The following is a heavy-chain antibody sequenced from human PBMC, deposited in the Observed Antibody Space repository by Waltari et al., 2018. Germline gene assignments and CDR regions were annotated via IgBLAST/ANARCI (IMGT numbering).Heavy chain of an antibody. D-gene: IGHD6-25*01. CDR1: GGSISSNY. CDR2: ISGSGGSP. CDR3: ARASWGYSGYSRVDF. Sequence: QLQMQESGPGLVKSSETLSLTCAVSGGSISSNYWSWIRQPPGKGLEWIGRISGSGGSPDSNPSLKSRVTISTDTSKNQFSLKLSSMTAADTAVYYCARASWGYSGYSRVDFWGQGVLVTVSS. V-gene: IGHV4-4*07. J-gene: IGHJ4*02.